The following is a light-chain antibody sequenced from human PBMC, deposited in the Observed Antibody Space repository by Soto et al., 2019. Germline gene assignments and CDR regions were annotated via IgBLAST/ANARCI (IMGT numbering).Light chain of an antibody. J-gene: IGLJ2*01. V-gene: IGLV2-14*01. Sequence: QSALTQPASVSGSPGQSITISCSGTSGDVGGYSYVSWYQQHPGKAPRLMIYEVSNRPSGVSNRFSGSKFGNTASLTISGLQAEDEATYYCSSYTSSSTLVVFGGGTKLTVL. CDR1: SGDVGGYSY. CDR3: SSYTSSSTLVV. CDR2: EVS.